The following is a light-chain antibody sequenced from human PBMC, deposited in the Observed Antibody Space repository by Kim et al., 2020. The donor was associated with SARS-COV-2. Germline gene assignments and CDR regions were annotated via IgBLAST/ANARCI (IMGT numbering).Light chain of an antibody. CDR3: QQYINWPRT. V-gene: IGKV3-15*01. CDR1: QSVGSN. Sequence: EIVMTQSPATLSVSPGERATLSCRASQSVGSNLAWYQQRPGQAPRLLFYGASTRATGFPPRFTGSGSGTDFSLTISSLQSGDFAIYYCQQYINWPRTFGQGTKVDIK. CDR2: GAS. J-gene: IGKJ1*01.